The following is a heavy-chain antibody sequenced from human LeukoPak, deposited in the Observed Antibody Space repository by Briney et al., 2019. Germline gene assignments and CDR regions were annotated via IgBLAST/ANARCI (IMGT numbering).Heavy chain of an antibody. D-gene: IGHD1-26*01. J-gene: IGHJ4*02. CDR1: GFTVSSNY. CDR2: IYSGGST. Sequence: PGGSLRLSCAASGFTVSSNYMSWVRQAPGKGLEWVSVIYSGGSTYYADSVKGRFTISRDNSKNTLYLQMNSLRAEDTAVYNCARDRPLGGDHMFDYWGQGTLVTVSS. CDR3: ARDRPLGGDHMFDY. V-gene: IGHV3-66*01.